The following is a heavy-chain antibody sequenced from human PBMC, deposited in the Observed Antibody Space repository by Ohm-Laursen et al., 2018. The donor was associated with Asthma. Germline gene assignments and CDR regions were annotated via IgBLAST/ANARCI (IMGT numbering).Heavy chain of an antibody. Sequence: SETLSLTCTVSGDSISAYYWSWIRQPPGKGLEWIGYIYSTGTTNYNPSLKSRVTFSLDTPKNQFSLKLSSVTAADTAVYYCARGRYSYGQNPFFDYWGQGTLVTVSS. J-gene: IGHJ4*02. CDR2: IYSTGTT. CDR1: GDSISAYY. CDR3: ARGRYSYGQNPFFDY. D-gene: IGHD5-18*01. V-gene: IGHV4-59*01.